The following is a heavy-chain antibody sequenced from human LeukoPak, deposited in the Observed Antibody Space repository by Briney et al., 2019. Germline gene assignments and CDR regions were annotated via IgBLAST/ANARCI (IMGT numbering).Heavy chain of an antibody. V-gene: IGHV1-58*01. J-gene: IGHJ1*01. CDR2: IVVGSGDT. CDR3: VADTYYDFWSCYPPDYLQH. Sequence: TSVKVSCKASGFTFTTSAVHWVRQARGQRLEWMGWIVVGSGDTNYAQEFQERVTITRDMSTSTAYMELSSLRSEDTAMYYCVADTYYDFWSCYPPDYLQHWGQGTLVTVSS. CDR1: GFTFTTSA. D-gene: IGHD3-3*01.